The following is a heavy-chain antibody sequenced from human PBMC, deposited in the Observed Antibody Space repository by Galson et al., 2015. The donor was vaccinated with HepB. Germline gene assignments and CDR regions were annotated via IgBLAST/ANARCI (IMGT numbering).Heavy chain of an antibody. Sequence: SVKVSCKASGYTFTSNGISWVRQTPRQGLEWLGWISSYGGNTKYAQKYQGRITLTRDTSASTAYLELRSLRSDDTAMYYCARDRDYRFDFWGQGTLVTVSS. CDR1: GYTFTSNG. V-gene: IGHV1-18*04. J-gene: IGHJ4*02. CDR3: ARDRDYRFDF. CDR2: ISSYGGNT. D-gene: IGHD4/OR15-4a*01.